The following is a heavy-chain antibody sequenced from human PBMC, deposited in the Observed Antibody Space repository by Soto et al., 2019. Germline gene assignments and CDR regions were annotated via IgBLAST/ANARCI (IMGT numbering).Heavy chain of an antibody. CDR2: IIPIFGTA. CDR3: ARHVPAAGYYYGMDV. D-gene: IGHD2-2*01. Sequence: QVQLVQSGAEVKKPGSSVKVSCKASGGTFSSYAISWVRQSPGQGLEWMGGIIPIFGTANYAQKFQGRVTITVDETTTTAYMELSSLRSEDTAVYYCARHVPAAGYYYGMDVWGQGTTVTVSS. V-gene: IGHV1-69*12. CDR1: GGTFSSYA. J-gene: IGHJ6*02.